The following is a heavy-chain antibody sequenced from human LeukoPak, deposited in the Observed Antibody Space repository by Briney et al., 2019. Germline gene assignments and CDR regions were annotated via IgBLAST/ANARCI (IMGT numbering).Heavy chain of an antibody. D-gene: IGHD6-19*01. J-gene: IGHJ4*02. CDR1: GFTFDDYA. Sequence: PGGSLRLSCAASGFTFDDYAMHWVRQAPGKGLEWVSGISWNSGSIGYADSAKGQFTISRDNAKNSLYLQMNSLRAEDTALYYCAKDESSGWYTPFFDYWGQGTLVTVSS. V-gene: IGHV3-9*01. CDR3: AKDESSGWYTPFFDY. CDR2: ISWNSGSI.